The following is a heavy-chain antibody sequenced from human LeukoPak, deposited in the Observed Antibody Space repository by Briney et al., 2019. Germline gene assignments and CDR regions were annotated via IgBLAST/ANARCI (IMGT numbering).Heavy chain of an antibody. J-gene: IGHJ6*03. CDR3: AGTIVVVPAAKWFSRYYYMDV. D-gene: IGHD2-2*01. CDR1: GGSISSYY. V-gene: IGHV4-59*01. Sequence: SETLSLTCTVPGGSISSYYWSWIPQPPGKGRGWIGYIYYSGSTNSNPRLKSRVTISVDTSKNQFSLKLSSVTAADTAVYYCAGTIVVVPAAKWFSRYYYMDVWGKGTTVTVSS. CDR2: IYYSGST.